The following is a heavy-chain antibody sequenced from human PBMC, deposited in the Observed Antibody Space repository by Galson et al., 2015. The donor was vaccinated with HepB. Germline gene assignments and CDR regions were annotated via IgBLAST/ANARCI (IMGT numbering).Heavy chain of an antibody. CDR3: ARYSQYSGSYRPFFDY. V-gene: IGHV3-30*03. CDR1: GFSFSSYD. Sequence: SLRLSCAGSGFSFSSYDMHWVRQAPGKGLEWVAVVSYDGINKYYADSVKGRFTISSDNSKNTLALQMDSLRAEDTAVYYCARYSQYSGSYRPFFDYWGQGTLVTVSS. D-gene: IGHD1-26*01. CDR2: VSYDGINK. J-gene: IGHJ4*02.